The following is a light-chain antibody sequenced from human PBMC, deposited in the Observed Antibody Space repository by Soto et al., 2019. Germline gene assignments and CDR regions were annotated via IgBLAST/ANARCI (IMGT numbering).Light chain of an antibody. J-gene: IGLJ1*01. CDR3: AAWDVSLSGYV. CDR2: SNN. V-gene: IGLV1-44*01. Sequence: QSVLTQPPSASGTPGQRVIVSCSGSTSNIGSKTVNWYQQLPGTAPKHLIYSNNQRPSGVPDRFSGSKSGTSASLAISGVQSEDEGDYYCAAWDVSLSGYVFGTGTKLTVL. CDR1: TSNIGSKT.